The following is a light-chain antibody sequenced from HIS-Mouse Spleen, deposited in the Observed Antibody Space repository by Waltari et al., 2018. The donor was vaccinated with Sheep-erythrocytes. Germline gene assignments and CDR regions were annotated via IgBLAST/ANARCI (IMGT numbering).Light chain of an antibody. V-gene: IGLV3-1*01. J-gene: IGLJ2*01. CDR3: QAWDSSTVV. CDR2: QDS. CDR1: KLGEKY. Sequence: SYELTQPPSVSVSPGQTASLTCSGHKLGEKYACWSQQKPGQSPVLVIYQDSKRPSGIPERFSGSNSGNTATLTISGTQAMDEADYYCQAWDSSTVVFGGGTKLTVL.